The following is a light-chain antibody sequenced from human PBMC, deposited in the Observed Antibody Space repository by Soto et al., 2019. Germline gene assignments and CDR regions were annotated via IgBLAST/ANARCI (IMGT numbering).Light chain of an antibody. CDR3: SSYTSGSPHYF. Sequence: QSALAEPSSVSGSPGQSITISCTGTSSDVGAYYSVSWYQHHPGKAPKLIIYGVTNRPSGVSNRFSGSKSGNTASLTISGLQAEDEADYHCSSYTSGSPHYFFRTGTKVTVL. J-gene: IGLJ1*01. CDR1: SSDVGAYYS. CDR2: GVT. V-gene: IGLV2-14*01.